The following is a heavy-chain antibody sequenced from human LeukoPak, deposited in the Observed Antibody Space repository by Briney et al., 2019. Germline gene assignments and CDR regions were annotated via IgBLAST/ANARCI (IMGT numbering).Heavy chain of an antibody. Sequence: SVTVSCKASVGTFSIYAISWVRQAPGQGLEWMGGIIPIFGTANYAQKFQCRVTITTDESTSTAYMALSSLRSEDTAVYYCASLYCSSTSCRDAFDIWGQGTMVTVSS. D-gene: IGHD2-2*01. CDR2: IIPIFGTA. CDR1: VGTFSIYA. J-gene: IGHJ3*02. V-gene: IGHV1-69*05. CDR3: ASLYCSSTSCRDAFDI.